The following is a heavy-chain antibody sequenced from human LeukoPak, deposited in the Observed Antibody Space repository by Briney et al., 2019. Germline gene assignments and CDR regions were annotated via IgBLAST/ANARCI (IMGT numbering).Heavy chain of an antibody. CDR3: ARGNYTARILDY. V-gene: IGHV4-34*01. Sequence: SETLSLTCAVYGGSFSGYYWSWIRQPPGKGLEWIGEINHSGSTNYNPSLKSRVTISVDTSKNQFSLKLSSVTAADTAVYYCARGNYTARILDYWGQGTLVTVSS. J-gene: IGHJ4*02. D-gene: IGHD2-2*02. CDR2: INHSGST. CDR1: GGSFSGYY.